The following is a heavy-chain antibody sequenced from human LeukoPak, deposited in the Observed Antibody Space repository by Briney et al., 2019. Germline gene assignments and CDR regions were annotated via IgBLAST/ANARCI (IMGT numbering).Heavy chain of an antibody. CDR1: GFTFSSYG. CDR2: IRYDGSNK. J-gene: IGHJ4*02. V-gene: IGHV3-30*02. Sequence: GGSLRLSCAASGFTFSSYGMHWVRQAPGNGLEWVAFIRYDGSNKYYADSVKGRFTISRDNSKNTLYLQMNSLRAEDTAVYYCAKDMREWELPGEGYFDYWGQGTLVTVSS. CDR3: AKDMREWELPGEGYFDY. D-gene: IGHD1-26*01.